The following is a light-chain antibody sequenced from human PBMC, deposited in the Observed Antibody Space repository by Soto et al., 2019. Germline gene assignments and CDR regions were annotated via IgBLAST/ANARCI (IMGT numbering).Light chain of an antibody. CDR2: DAS. CDR3: QQYNSYSGT. V-gene: IGKV1-5*01. J-gene: IGKJ1*01. CDR1: QDIGNY. Sequence: DIQMTQSPSSLSAPVGDRVTITCPASQDIGNYLNWYQQRPGKAPKLLIYDASSLESGVPSRFSGSGSGTEFTLTISSLQPDDFATYYCQQYNSYSGTFGQGTKVDIK.